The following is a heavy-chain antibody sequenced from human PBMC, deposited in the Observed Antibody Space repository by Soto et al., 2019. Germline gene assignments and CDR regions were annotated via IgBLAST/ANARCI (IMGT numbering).Heavy chain of an antibody. J-gene: IGHJ1*01. V-gene: IGHV3-72*01. CDR1: GFILSDHY. D-gene: IGHD6-25*01. Sequence: EVQLVESGGGLVQPGGSLRLSCAASGFILSDHYMDWVRQAPGKGLEWVGRSRNKANSYTTEYVASVKGRFTISRDESKSSLYLQMNSVRTEDTAVYYCASAAPPCQQWGQGTLVTVSS. CDR3: ASAAPPCQQ. CDR2: SRNKANSYTT.